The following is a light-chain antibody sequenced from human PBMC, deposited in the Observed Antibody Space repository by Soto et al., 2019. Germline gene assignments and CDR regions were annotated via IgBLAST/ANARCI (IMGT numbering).Light chain of an antibody. Sequence: QLVLTQPPSASVTPGQRVTISCSGSGSSIGTNTVNWYLQLPGTAPKLLIYGNNQRPSGVPDRFSGSKSGTSASLAISGLQSEDEAEDYCAAWDGRLNNVLFGGGTKLTVL. CDR1: GSSIGTNT. V-gene: IGLV1-44*01. J-gene: IGLJ2*01. CDR3: AAWDGRLNNVL. CDR2: GNN.